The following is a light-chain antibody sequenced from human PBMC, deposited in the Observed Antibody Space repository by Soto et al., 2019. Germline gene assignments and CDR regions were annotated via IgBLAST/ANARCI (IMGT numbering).Light chain of an antibody. CDR1: SSDVGGYNY. V-gene: IGLV2-8*01. J-gene: IGLJ2*01. CDR2: EVS. Sequence: QSALTQPPSASGSPGQSVTISCTGSSSDVGGYNYVSWYQQHPGKAPKLMIYEVSRRPSGVPDRLSGPKSVNTASLTVSGLQAEDEAHYYCSSYGGSNTVVFGGGTKLTVL. CDR3: SSYGGSNTVV.